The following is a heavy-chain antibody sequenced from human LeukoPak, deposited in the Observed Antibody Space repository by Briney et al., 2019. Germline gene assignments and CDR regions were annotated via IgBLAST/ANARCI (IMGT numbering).Heavy chain of an antibody. V-gene: IGHV1-24*01. CDR3: AILPLTVVTPLDV. CDR2: FDPEEGET. J-gene: IGHJ6*02. D-gene: IGHD4-23*01. Sequence: ASVTVSCKVSGHSLAELAMHWVRQAPGKGLEWVGGFDPEEGETFYAQEVLGRVSMIEDTSTDTAYMELSSLTSEDTAVYYCAILPLTVVTPLDVWGQGTTVTVSS. CDR1: GHSLAELA.